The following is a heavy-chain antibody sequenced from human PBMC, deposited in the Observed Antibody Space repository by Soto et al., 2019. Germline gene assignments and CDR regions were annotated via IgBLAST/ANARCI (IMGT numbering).Heavy chain of an antibody. Sequence: QVQLVQSGAEVKKPGSSVKVSCKASGGTFSSYGISWVRQAPGQGLEWMGGIIPIIGTANYGQKFQGRVTITADESTSTAYMELSSLRSEDTAVYYCARPTYYDFWSGYQTGYYYYGMDVWGQGTTVTVSS. V-gene: IGHV1-69*12. J-gene: IGHJ6*02. D-gene: IGHD3-3*01. CDR3: ARPTYYDFWSGYQTGYYYYGMDV. CDR2: IIPIIGTA. CDR1: GGTFSSYG.